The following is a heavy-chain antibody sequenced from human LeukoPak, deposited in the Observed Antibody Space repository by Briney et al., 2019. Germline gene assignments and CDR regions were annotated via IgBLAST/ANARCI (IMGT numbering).Heavy chain of an antibody. J-gene: IGHJ6*03. Sequence: PSETLSLTCTVSGGSISSYYWSWIRQPPGKGLEWIGYIYYSGSTNYNPSLKSRVTISVDTSKNQFSLKLNSVTAADTAVYYCARQTSGYYYMDVWGKGTTVTVSS. V-gene: IGHV4-59*08. CDR1: GGSISSYY. CDR3: ARQTSGYYYMDV. CDR2: IYYSGST. D-gene: IGHD6-19*01.